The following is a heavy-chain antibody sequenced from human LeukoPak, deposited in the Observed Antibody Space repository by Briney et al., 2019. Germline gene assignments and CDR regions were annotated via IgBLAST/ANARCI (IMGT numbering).Heavy chain of an antibody. J-gene: IGHJ6*04. Sequence: GGSLRLSCAASGFTFSSYGMHWVRQAPGKGLEWVAGISYDGSNMYYADSVKGRFTISRDNSKNTHFLQMNSLRAEDTAVYYCAKDLVAAAGNYYYYGMDVWGKGTTVTVSS. CDR3: AKDLVAAAGNYYYYGMDV. D-gene: IGHD6-13*01. V-gene: IGHV3-30*18. CDR1: GFTFSSYG. CDR2: ISYDGSNM.